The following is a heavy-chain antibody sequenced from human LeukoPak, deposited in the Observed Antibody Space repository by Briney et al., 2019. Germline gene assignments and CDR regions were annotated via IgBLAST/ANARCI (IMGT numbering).Heavy chain of an antibody. D-gene: IGHD3-10*01. CDR3: ARGYYSGSGSYYDRRDDAFEI. Sequence: ASVKASCKASGYTFTNYYMHWVRQAPGQGLEWMGVINPSGGSTGYAQKFQGRVTMTRDMSTSTVYMELSSLRSEDTAVYYCARGYYSGSGSYYDRRDDAFEIWGQGTMVTVSS. J-gene: IGHJ3*02. CDR1: GYTFTNYY. V-gene: IGHV1-46*01. CDR2: INPSGGST.